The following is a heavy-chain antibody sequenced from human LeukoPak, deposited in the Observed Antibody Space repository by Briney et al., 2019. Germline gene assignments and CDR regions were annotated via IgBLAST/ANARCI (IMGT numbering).Heavy chain of an antibody. D-gene: IGHD6-13*01. V-gene: IGHV4-39*07. J-gene: IGHJ4*02. CDR2: IYYSGGT. CDR3: ARDRGDSGFDY. Sequence: PSETLSLTCTVSGGSISSNGYYWAWFRQPPGKGLEWIGSIYYSGGTYYNPSLKSRVTISVDTSKNQFSLKLSSVTAADTAVYYCARDRGDSGFDYWGQGTLVTVSS. CDR1: GGSISSNGYY.